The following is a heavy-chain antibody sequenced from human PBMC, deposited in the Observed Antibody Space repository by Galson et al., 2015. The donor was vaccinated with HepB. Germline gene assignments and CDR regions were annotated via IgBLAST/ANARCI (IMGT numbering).Heavy chain of an antibody. V-gene: IGHV4-59*01. CDR3: ARDPFGVIMGWFDS. Sequence: ETLSLTCTVSGDSITTYYWSWIRQPPGKGLEWIGYMYYSGNTIYNSYLKSRVTISRDTSKNQFSLKLSSVTAADTAMYYCARDPFGVIMGWFDSWGQGTLVTVSS. D-gene: IGHD3-16*01. CDR1: GDSITTYY. CDR2: MYYSGNT. J-gene: IGHJ5*01.